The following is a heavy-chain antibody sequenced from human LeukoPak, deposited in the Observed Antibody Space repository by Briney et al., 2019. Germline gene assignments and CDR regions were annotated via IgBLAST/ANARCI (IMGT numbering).Heavy chain of an antibody. J-gene: IGHJ6*03. CDR3: ARWDYYYYYMDV. CDR1: GGSISSSSYY. V-gene: IGHV4-39*07. D-gene: IGHD1-26*01. CDR2: IYYSGST. Sequence: KPSETLSLTCTVSGGSISSSSYYWGWIRQPPGKGLEWIGSIYYSGSTYYNPSLKSRFTISVDTSKNQFSLKLSSVTAADTAVYYCARWDYYYYYMDVWGKGTTVTISS.